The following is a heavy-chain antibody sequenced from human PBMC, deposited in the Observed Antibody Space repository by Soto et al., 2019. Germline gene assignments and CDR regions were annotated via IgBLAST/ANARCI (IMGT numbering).Heavy chain of an antibody. D-gene: IGHD2-2*03. V-gene: IGHV3-13*01. Sequence: EVQLLESGGGLVQRGGSLRLSCAASGFRFSYYDMHWFRQSKGKGLEWVAAIGTTDDTYYADSVKGRFIISRENDKNSLYLQMDSLRGGDTAVYFCARDGYSEGMDVWGQGTTVTVSS. CDR2: IGTTDDT. CDR1: GFRFSYYD. J-gene: IGHJ6*02. CDR3: ARDGYSEGMDV.